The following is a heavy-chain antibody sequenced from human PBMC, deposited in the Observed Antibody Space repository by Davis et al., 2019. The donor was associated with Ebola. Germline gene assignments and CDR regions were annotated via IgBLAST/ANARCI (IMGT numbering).Heavy chain of an antibody. CDR2: IIPILGIA. J-gene: IGHJ5*02. D-gene: IGHD1-14*01. Sequence: AASVKVSCKASGGTFSSYTISWVRQAPGQGLEWMGRIIPILGIANYAQKFQGRVTITADKSTSTAYMELSSLRSEDTAVYYCARGMSVWVPDGFDPWGQGTLVTVSS. CDR1: GGTFSSYT. CDR3: ARGMSVWVPDGFDP. V-gene: IGHV1-69*02.